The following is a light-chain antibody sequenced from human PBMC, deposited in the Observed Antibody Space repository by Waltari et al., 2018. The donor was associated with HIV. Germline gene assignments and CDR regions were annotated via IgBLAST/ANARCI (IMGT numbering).Light chain of an antibody. CDR3: STWDDSLKDVL. CDR1: SSNVGRNA. Sequence: QSALTQPPSASGTPGQRVTISCSGSSSNVGRNAVYWYQKFPGTAPQLVIYRDNQRPPGVSARLSGSKSGAAASRAISGLRSEDEADFYCSTWDDSLKDVLFGGGTKLTVL. J-gene: IGLJ2*01. V-gene: IGLV1-47*01. CDR2: RDN.